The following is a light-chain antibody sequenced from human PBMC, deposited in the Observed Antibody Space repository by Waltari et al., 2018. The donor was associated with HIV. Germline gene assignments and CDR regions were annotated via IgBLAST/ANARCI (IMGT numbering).Light chain of an antibody. CDR1: SSNIGAGYD. CDR3: QSYDRSLSGSFV. Sequence: GQRVTISCTGNSSNIGAGYDVHWYQHLPGTAPKLLIYGDRNRPSGVPDRFSASRSDTSASLAITGLQAEDEADYYCQSYDRSLSGSFVFGTGTKVTVL. J-gene: IGLJ1*01. CDR2: GDR. V-gene: IGLV1-40*01.